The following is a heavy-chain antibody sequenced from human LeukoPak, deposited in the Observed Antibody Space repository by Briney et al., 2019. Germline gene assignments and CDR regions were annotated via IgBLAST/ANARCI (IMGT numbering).Heavy chain of an antibody. Sequence: ASVKVSCKASGYNFTGNYIHWVRQAPGQGLEWMGWINSKSGGTKYAQQFQDRITLTRGTSIRTAYMELRSLTSDDTARYYCARSLVNWGRGTLVTVS. CDR1: GYNFTGNY. J-gene: IGHJ4*02. CDR2: INSKSGGT. V-gene: IGHV1-2*02. D-gene: IGHD6-6*01. CDR3: ARSLVN.